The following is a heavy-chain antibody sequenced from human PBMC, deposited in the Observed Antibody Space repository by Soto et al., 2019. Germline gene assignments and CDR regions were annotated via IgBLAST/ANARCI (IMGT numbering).Heavy chain of an antibody. J-gene: IGHJ4*02. CDR2: ISDSGGSA. Sequence: EVQLLESGGGLVQPGGSLRLSCAASGFTFNNYAMSWVRQAPGKGLDWVSTISDSGGSAYYVASVKGRFTISRDDSRNTIYLQMNSLRAGDTAVYYCAKEGSTGLYYFDYWGQGTLVTVSS. D-gene: IGHD7-27*01. V-gene: IGHV3-23*01. CDR1: GFTFNNYA. CDR3: AKEGSTGLYYFDY.